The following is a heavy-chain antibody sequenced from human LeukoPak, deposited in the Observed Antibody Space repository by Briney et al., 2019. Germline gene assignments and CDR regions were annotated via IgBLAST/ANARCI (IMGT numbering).Heavy chain of an antibody. CDR1: GFTFSGSA. V-gene: IGHV3-73*01. J-gene: IGHJ5*02. CDR3: TRQRDGTTYVNWFDT. Sequence: GGSLRLSCEASGFTFSGSAMHWVRQASGKGLEWVGRIRSKSNSYATAYTASVKGRFTISRDDSKNTEDLQMNSLKNEDTAVYYCTRQRDGTTYVNWFDTWGQGTLVTVSS. D-gene: IGHD1-7*01. CDR2: IRSKSNSYAT.